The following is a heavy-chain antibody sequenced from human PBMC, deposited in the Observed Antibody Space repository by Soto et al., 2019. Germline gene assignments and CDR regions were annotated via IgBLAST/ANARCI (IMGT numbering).Heavy chain of an antibody. CDR3: AKDKGPYSYGPYGMDV. CDR2: ILYDGSNK. D-gene: IGHD5-18*01. V-gene: IGHV3-30*18. CDR1: GFTFSSYG. Sequence: GGSLRLSCAASGFTFSSYGMHWVRQAPGKVLEWVALILYDGSNKYYADSVKGRFTISRDNSKNTLYLQMNSLRAEDAAVYYCAKDKGPYSYGPYGMDVWGQGTTVTVSS. J-gene: IGHJ6*02.